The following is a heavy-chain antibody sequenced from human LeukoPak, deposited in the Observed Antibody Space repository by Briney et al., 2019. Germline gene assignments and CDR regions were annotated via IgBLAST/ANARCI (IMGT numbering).Heavy chain of an antibody. V-gene: IGHV4-61*01. J-gene: IGHJ4*02. CDR3: ARFRFGELGFDY. Sequence: PSETLSLTCTVSGGSISSSSYYWSWIRQPPGKGLEWIGYIYYSGSTNYNPSHKSRVTISVDTSKNQFSLELSSVTAADTAVYYCARFRFGELGFDYWGQGTLVTVSS. CDR2: IYYSGST. D-gene: IGHD3-10*01. CDR1: GGSISSSSYY.